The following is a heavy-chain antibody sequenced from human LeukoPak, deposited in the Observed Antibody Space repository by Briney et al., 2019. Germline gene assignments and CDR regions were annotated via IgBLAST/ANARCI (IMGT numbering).Heavy chain of an antibody. V-gene: IGHV3-30*18. CDR1: GFTFSSYG. D-gene: IGHD3-3*01. J-gene: IGHJ6*02. CDR2: ISYDGSNK. CDR3: AKGAADYDFWSGYLMDV. Sequence: GGSLRLSCAASGFTFSSYGMHWVRQAPGKGLERVAVISYDGSNKYYADSVKGRFTISRDNSKNTLYLQMNSLRAEDTAVYYCAKGAADYDFWSGYLMDVWGQGTTVTVSS.